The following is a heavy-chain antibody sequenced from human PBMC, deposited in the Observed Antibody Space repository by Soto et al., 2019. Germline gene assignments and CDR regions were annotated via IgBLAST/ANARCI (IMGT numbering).Heavy chain of an antibody. CDR2: IIPILGTA. J-gene: IGHJ3*02. D-gene: IGHD3-22*01. V-gene: IGHV1-69*08. CDR3: ARDINDSSGYPGAFDI. Sequence: SVKVSCKASGGTFSSYTISWVRQAPGQGLEWMGRIIPILGTANYAQKFQGRVTITADESTSTAYMELSSLRSEDTAVYYCARDINDSSGYPGAFDIWGQGTMVTVSS. CDR1: GGTFSSYT.